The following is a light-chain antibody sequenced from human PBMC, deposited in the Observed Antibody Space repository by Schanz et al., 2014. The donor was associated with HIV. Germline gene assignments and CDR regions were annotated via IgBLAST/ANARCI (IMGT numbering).Light chain of an antibody. CDR2: GAS. Sequence: ETVLTQSPGSLSLSPGERATLSCRASQSLGGSQLAWYQQKPGQAPRLLIYGASTRATGIPARFSGSGSGTDFTLTINRLEPEDFAVYYCQQYNKWPRVTFGGGTKVEIK. CDR3: QQYNKWPRVT. CDR1: QSLGGSQ. V-gene: IGKV3-20*01. J-gene: IGKJ4*01.